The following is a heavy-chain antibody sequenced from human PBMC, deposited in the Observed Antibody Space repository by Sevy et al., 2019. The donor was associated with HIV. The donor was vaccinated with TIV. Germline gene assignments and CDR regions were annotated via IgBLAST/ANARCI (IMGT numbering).Heavy chain of an antibody. Sequence: SETLSLTCTVSGGSISSGGYYWSWIRQHPGKGLEWIGYIYYSVSTYYNPSLKSRVTISVDTSKNQFSLKLSSVTAADTAVYYCARVASGYCGGDCYSNWFDPWGQGTLVTVSS. CDR1: GGSISSGGYY. J-gene: IGHJ5*02. V-gene: IGHV4-31*03. CDR3: ARVASGYCGGDCYSNWFDP. CDR2: IYYSVST. D-gene: IGHD2-21*02.